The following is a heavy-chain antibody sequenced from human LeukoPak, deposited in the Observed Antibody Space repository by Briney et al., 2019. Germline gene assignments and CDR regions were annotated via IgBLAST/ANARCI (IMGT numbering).Heavy chain of an antibody. Sequence: SETLSLTCTVSGGSISSYYWSWIRQHPGKGLEWIGYIYYTGITNYNPSLKSRVTISVDTSKNQFSLNLNSVTAADTAVYYCATSQCGSDCYLAGDYWGQGTLVTVSS. V-gene: IGHV4-59*01. CDR2: IYYTGIT. D-gene: IGHD2-21*02. CDR3: ATSQCGSDCYLAGDY. J-gene: IGHJ4*02. CDR1: GGSISSYY.